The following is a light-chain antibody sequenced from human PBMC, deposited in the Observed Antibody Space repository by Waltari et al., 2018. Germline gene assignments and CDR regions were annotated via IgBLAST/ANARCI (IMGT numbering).Light chain of an antibody. V-gene: IGKV1-33*01. CDR3: QQYEVLQYT. Sequence: DIQMTQSPSSLSASVGDRVTITCQASQDITNCLNWYQQKPGQAPKLLIYDASNLTTGVPSRFSGRGFGTDFTFTISSLQPEDVATYYCQQYEVLQYTFGPGTKVNLK. CDR2: DAS. J-gene: IGKJ3*01. CDR1: QDITNC.